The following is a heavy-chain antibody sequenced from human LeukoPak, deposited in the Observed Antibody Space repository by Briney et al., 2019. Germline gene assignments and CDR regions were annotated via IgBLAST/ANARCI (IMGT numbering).Heavy chain of an antibody. J-gene: IGHJ3*02. CDR2: IYSGGST. D-gene: IGHD1-26*01. CDR1: GVTVSSNY. Sequence: PGGSLRLSCAASGVTVSSNYINWVRQAPGKGLEWVSVIYSGGSTYYADSVKGRFTISRDNSKNTLYLQMNSLRAEDTAVYYCARDVGRSYYRVSFEIWGQGTRVTVSS. CDR3: ARDVGRSYYRVSFEI. V-gene: IGHV3-53*01.